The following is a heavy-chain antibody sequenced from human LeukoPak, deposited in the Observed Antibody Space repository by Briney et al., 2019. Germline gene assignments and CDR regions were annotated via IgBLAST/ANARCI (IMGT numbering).Heavy chain of an antibody. CDR1: GGSISSSIYY. CDR3: ASTGIAVAGTSFDY. CDR2: IYYSGST. V-gene: IGHV4-39*01. D-gene: IGHD6-19*01. Sequence: SETLSLTCTVSGGSISSSIYYWGWIRQPPGKGLEWIGSIYYSGSTYYNPSLKSRVTISVDTSKNQFSLKLSSVTAADTAVYYCASTGIAVAGTSFDYWGQGTLVTVSS. J-gene: IGHJ4*02.